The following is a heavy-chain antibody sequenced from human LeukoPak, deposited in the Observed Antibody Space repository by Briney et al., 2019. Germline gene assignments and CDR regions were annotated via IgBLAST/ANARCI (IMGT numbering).Heavy chain of an antibody. CDR1: GFTSSSYS. J-gene: IGHJ4*02. Sequence: PGGSLRLSCAASGFTSSSYSMNWVRQAPGKGLEWVSSISSSSYIYYADSVKGRFTISRDNAKNSLYLQMNSLRAEDTAVYYCARDPKYYYDSSGYYSREDYWGQGTLVTVSS. CDR3: ARDPKYYYDSSGYYSREDY. CDR2: ISSSSYI. V-gene: IGHV3-21*01. D-gene: IGHD3-22*01.